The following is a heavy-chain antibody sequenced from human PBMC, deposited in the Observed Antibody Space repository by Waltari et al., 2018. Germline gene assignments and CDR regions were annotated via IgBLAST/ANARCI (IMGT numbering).Heavy chain of an antibody. V-gene: IGHV4-38-2*01. J-gene: IGHJ5*02. CDR1: GYSISRGYY. D-gene: IGHD3-3*01. CDR3: ARIPPFTISGVDQSGWFDP. Sequence: QVQLQESGPGLVKPSETLSLTCGVSGYSISRGYYWGWIRQPPGKGLEWIGSIYQSGNPHHTPSRKGGVTNYEDPSRNPFSLRVSHVTAADTAGYYWARIPPFTISGVDQSGWFDPWGQGTPVPVPS. CDR2: IYQSGNP.